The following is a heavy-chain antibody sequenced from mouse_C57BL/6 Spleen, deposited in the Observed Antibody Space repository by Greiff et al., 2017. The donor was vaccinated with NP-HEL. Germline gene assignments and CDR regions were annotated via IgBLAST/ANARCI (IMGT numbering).Heavy chain of an antibody. CDR3: ASPDGYSYYFDY. CDR2: IHPNSGST. Sequence: VQLQQPGAELVKPGASVKLSCKASGYTFTSYWMHWVKQRPGQGLEWIGMIHPNSGSTNYNEKFKSKATLTVDKSSSTAYMQLSSLTSEDSAVYYCASPDGYSYYFDYWGQGTTLTVSS. V-gene: IGHV1-64*01. J-gene: IGHJ2*01. D-gene: IGHD2-3*01. CDR1: GYTFTSYW.